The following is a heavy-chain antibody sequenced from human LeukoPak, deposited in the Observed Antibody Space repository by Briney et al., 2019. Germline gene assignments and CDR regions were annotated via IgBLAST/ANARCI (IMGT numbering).Heavy chain of an antibody. CDR2: IYTSGST. V-gene: IGHV4-59*01. CDR3: ARDRGYSYGELDY. J-gene: IGHJ4*02. Sequence: PSETLSLTCTVSGGSISTYYWSWIRQPPGKGLEWIGYIYTSGSTDYNPSLKSRVTISVDTSKNQFSLKLSSVTAADTAVYYCARDRGYSYGELDYWGQGTLVTVSS. CDR1: GGSISTYY. D-gene: IGHD5-18*01.